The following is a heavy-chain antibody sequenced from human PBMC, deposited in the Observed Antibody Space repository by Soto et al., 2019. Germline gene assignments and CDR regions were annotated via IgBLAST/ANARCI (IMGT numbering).Heavy chain of an antibody. CDR1: GGSISSGDYY. CDR3: ARVISSSSSLGLRYYYYGMDV. J-gene: IGHJ6*02. D-gene: IGHD6-6*01. V-gene: IGHV4-30-4*01. CDR2: IYYSGST. Sequence: SETLSLTCTVSGGSISSGDYYWSWIRQPPGKGPEWIGYIYYSGSTYYNPSLNSRVTMSVDTSKSQFSLKLSSVTAADTAVYYCARVISSSSSLGLRYYYYGMDVWGQGTTVTVSS.